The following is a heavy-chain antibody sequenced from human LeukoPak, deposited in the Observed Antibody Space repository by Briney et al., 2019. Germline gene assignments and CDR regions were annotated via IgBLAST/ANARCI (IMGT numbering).Heavy chain of an antibody. CDR3: ARGAVVTVGIAFDI. J-gene: IGHJ3*02. Sequence: SGPALVKPTQTLTLTCTFSGFSLSTIGMCVSWIRQPPGEALQRLARIDWDDDKHYSTSLKTRLTISQDTSKNQVVLTMTNMDPVDTATYYCARGAVVTVGIAFDIWGQGTMVTVSS. V-gene: IGHV2-70*11. D-gene: IGHD2-21*02. CDR2: IDWDDDK. CDR1: GFSLSTIGMC.